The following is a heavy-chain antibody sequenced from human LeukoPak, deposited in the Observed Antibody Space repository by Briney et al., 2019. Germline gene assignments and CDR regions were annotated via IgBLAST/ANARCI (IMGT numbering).Heavy chain of an antibody. Sequence: SETLSLTCAVYDGSFSGYYWSWIRQPPGKGLEWIGEINHSGSTNYNPSLKSPVTISIDTSKNQFSLKLSSGTAADTAVYYCARGIRSGELLTYYDMDVRGKGTTVTVSS. CDR1: DGSFSGYY. CDR2: INHSGST. J-gene: IGHJ6*03. V-gene: IGHV4-34*01. CDR3: ARGIRSGELLTYYDMDV. D-gene: IGHD3-10*01.